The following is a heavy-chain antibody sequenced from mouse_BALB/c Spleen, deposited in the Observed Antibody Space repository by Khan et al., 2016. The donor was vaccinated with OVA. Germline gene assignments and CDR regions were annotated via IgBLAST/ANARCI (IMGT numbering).Heavy chain of an antibody. J-gene: IGHJ4*01. CDR2: IWGGGGT. CDR3: ARAYYRYDGYYAMDY. Sequence: QVQLKQSGPGLVAPSQSLSITCTVSGFSLSRYNIHWVRQPPGKGLQWLGVIWGGGGTDYNSTLKSRLSISKDNSKSQVILKMNSLQADDSAMYYCARAYYRYDGYYAMDYWGQGTSVTVSA. CDR1: GFSLSRYN. D-gene: IGHD2-14*01. V-gene: IGHV2-6-4*01.